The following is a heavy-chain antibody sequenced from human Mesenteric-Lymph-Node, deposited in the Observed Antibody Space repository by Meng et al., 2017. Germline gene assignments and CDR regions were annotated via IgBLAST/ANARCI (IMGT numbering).Heavy chain of an antibody. CDR1: GFTFSSYG. V-gene: IGHV3-33*01. Sequence: SCAASGFTFSSYGMHLVRQAPGKGLEWVAVIWCDGSNKYYADSVKGRFTISRDNSKNTLYLQMNSLRAEDTAVYYCARGHSSGWYGGAFDIWGQGTMVTVSS. D-gene: IGHD6-19*01. J-gene: IGHJ3*02. CDR2: IWCDGSNK. CDR3: ARGHSSGWYGGAFDI.